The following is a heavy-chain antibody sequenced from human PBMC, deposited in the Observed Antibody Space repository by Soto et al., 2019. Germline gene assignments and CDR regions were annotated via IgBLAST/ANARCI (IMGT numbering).Heavy chain of an antibody. J-gene: IGHJ5*02. D-gene: IGHD5-18*01. CDR1: GGSVSSGDYY. CDR2: IYYSGNT. CDR3: ARIPVDTSMIYWLDP. V-gene: IGHV4-61*08. Sequence: SETLSLACTVSGGSVSSGDYYWSWIRQPPGKGLEWIGYIYYSGNTNYNPSLKSRVIISVDTSKNLFSLKLTSVTAADTAVYYCARIPVDTSMIYWLDPWGQGTLVTVSS.